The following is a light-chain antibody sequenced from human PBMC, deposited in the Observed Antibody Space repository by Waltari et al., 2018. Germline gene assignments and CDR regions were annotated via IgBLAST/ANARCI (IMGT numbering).Light chain of an antibody. CDR1: ALPKQY. CDR3: QSADSSGTYIV. V-gene: IGLV3-25*03. CDR2: KDS. Sequence: SYDLPQPPSVSVSPGQTARIPCSGDALPKQYAYWYQPKAGQAPVLVNHKDSDRPSGIPERFSGSNSGTTVTLTISGVQAEDEADYYCQSADSSGTYIVFGGGTKLTVL. J-gene: IGLJ2*01.